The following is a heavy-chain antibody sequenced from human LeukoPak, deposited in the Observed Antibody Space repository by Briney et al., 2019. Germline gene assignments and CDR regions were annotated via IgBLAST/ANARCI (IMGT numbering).Heavy chain of an antibody. CDR3: ARTPRNGYIEGY. CDR1: GFTFSSYS. Sequence: GGSLRLSCAASGFTFSSYSMNWVRQAPGKGLEWVSSISSSSSYIYYADSVKGRFTISRDNAKNSLYLQMNSLRAEDTAVYYCARTPRNGYIEGYWGQGTLVTVSS. D-gene: IGHD5-24*01. CDR2: ISSSSSYI. V-gene: IGHV3-21*01. J-gene: IGHJ4*02.